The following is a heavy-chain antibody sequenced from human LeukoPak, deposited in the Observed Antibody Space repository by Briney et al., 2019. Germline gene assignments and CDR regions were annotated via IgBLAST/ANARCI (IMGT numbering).Heavy chain of an antibody. D-gene: IGHD6-19*01. J-gene: IGHJ4*02. CDR1: GFTFSDDY. CDR3: ARGRGSYSSGWYYFDY. Sequence: PGGSLRLSCAASGFTFSDDYMSWIRQAPGKGLEWVSYISSSGGTIYYADSVKGRFTISRDNAQNSLYLQMNSLRAEDTAVYYCARGRGSYSSGWYYFDYWGQGTLVTVSS. CDR2: ISSSGGTI. V-gene: IGHV3-11*01.